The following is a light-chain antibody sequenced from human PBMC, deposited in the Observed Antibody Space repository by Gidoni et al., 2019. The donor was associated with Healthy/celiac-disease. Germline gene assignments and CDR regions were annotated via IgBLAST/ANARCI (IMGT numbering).Light chain of an antibody. CDR3: QQYYSTPPT. CDR2: WAS. CDR1: QSVLYSSNNKKY. J-gene: IGKJ1*01. V-gene: IGKV4-1*01. Sequence: DIVTTQSPDSLAGSLGERATINCKSSQSVLYSSNNKKYLAWYQQKPGQPPKLLIYWASTRESGVPDRFSGSGSGTYFTLTISSLQAEDVAVYYCQQYYSTPPTFGQGTKVEIK.